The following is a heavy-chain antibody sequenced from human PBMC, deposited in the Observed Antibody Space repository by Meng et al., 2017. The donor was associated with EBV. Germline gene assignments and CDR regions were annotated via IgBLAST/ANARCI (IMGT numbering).Heavy chain of an antibody. Sequence: EVQMVESGGGLVQLGGSLTLSCAASESTFSGSAMHWVPQASGKGLKWVGLIRSKAKSYATAYDASVKGRFTISRDDSKNTAYLQMNSLKTEDTAVYYCTRMSSPLDYWGQGTLVTVSS. CDR3: TRMSSPLDY. CDR1: ESTFSGSA. D-gene: IGHD2-2*01. CDR2: IRSKAKSYAT. V-gene: IGHV3-73*02. J-gene: IGHJ4*02.